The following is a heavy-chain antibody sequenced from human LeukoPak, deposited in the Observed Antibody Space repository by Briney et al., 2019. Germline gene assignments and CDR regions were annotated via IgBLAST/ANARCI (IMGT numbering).Heavy chain of an antibody. CDR1: VFTFSSYS. V-gene: IGHV3-30-3*01. CDR3: ARGPRLRSGFDY. D-gene: IGHD4-17*01. J-gene: IGHJ4*02. Sequence: TGGSLRLSWAASVFTFSSYSMHWVREAPGKGLEWVVVISYDGSNKYYADSVKGRFTISRDNSKNTLYLQMNSLRAEDTAVYYCARGPRLRSGFDYWGQGTLVTVSS. CDR2: ISYDGSNK.